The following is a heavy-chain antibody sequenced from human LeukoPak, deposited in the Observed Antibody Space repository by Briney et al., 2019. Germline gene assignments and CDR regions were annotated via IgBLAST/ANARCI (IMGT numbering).Heavy chain of an antibody. Sequence: SETLSLTCAVYGGSFSGYYWSWIRQPPGKGLEWIRYIYYSGSTYYNPSLKSRVTISVDTSKNQFSLKLSSVTAADTAVYYCARLLAPAFDIWGQGTMVTVSS. D-gene: IGHD3-3*02. CDR3: ARLLAPAFDI. J-gene: IGHJ3*02. CDR1: GGSFSGYY. CDR2: IYYSGST. V-gene: IGHV4-30-4*08.